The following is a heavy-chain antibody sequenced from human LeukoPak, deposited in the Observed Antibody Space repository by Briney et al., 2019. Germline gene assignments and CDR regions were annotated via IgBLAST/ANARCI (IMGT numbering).Heavy chain of an antibody. J-gene: IGHJ4*02. CDR1: AGAITSGDYY. V-gene: IGHV4-30-4*08. CDR3: ARVSTIFGVVIMGVDY. Sequence: PSETLSLTCTLPAGAITSGDYYWSWIRHPQGKGPERNEHIYYRGSTYYNPFLKSRVTISVDTSKNQFSLKLSSVTAADTAVYYCARVSTIFGVVIMGVDYWGQGTLVTVSS. D-gene: IGHD3-3*01. CDR2: IYYRGST.